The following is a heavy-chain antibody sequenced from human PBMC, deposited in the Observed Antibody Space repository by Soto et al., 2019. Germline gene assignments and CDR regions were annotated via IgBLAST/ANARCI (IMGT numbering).Heavy chain of an antibody. Sequence: QVQLVESGGGVVQPGRSLRLSCAASGFTFSSYGMHWVRQAPGKGLEWVAVISYDGSNKYYADSVKGRFTISRDNSKNTLYLQMNSLRAEDTAVYYCAKDPRSNWGSFDWYFDLWGRGTLVTVSS. V-gene: IGHV3-30*18. CDR2: ISYDGSNK. CDR1: GFTFSSYG. CDR3: AKDPRSNWGSFDWYFDL. D-gene: IGHD7-27*01. J-gene: IGHJ2*01.